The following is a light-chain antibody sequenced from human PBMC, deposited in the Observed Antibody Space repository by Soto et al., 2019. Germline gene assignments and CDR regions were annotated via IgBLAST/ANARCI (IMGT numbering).Light chain of an antibody. V-gene: IGKV1-5*03. Sequence: PSSLSASVGDRVTITYRASQHISDYINWYQHKPGKAPKLLIYKASTLKSGVPSRFSGSGSGTEFTLTISSLQPDDFATYYCQHYNSYSEAFGQGTKVDIK. CDR2: KAS. CDR3: QHYNSYSEA. CDR1: QHISDY. J-gene: IGKJ1*01.